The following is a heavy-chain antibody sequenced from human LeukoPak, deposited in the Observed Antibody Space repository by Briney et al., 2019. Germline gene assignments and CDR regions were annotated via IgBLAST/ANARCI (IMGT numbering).Heavy chain of an antibody. D-gene: IGHD1-14*01. V-gene: IGHV3-23*01. CDR1: GFTFSTYA. J-gene: IGHJ5*02. CDR2: ISGSGGST. CDR3: AKSKDHVPHNWFDP. Sequence: GGSLRLSCAASGFTFSTYAMIWVRQAPGKGLEWVSSISGSGGSTYYADSVKGRFTISRDISKNTLYLEMNSLRDEDTAVYYCAKSKDHVPHNWFDPWGQGTLVTVSS.